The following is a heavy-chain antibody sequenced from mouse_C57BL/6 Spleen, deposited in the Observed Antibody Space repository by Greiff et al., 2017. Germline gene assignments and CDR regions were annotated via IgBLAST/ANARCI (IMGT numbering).Heavy chain of an antibody. CDR1: GFNIKDDY. CDR3: TRGNSNYDFDY. D-gene: IGHD2-5*01. V-gene: IGHV14-4*01. Sequence: VQLQQSGAELVRPGASVKLSCTASGFNIKDDYMHWVKQRPEQGLEWIGWIDPENGDTEYASKFQGKATITADTSSNTAYLQLSSLTSEDTAVYYCTRGNSNYDFDYWGQGTTRTVSS. J-gene: IGHJ2*01. CDR2: IDPENGDT.